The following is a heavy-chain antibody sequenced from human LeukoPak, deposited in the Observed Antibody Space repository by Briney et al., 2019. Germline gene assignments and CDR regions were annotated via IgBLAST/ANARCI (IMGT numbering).Heavy chain of an antibody. V-gene: IGHV3-30*03. CDR3: ARDGVYYYDSSGLFDI. D-gene: IGHD3-22*01. CDR2: ISYDGSNK. J-gene: IGHJ3*02. CDR1: GFTFSSYG. Sequence: QPGRSLRLSCAASGFTFSSYGMHWVRQAPGKGLEWVAVISYDGSNKYYADSVKGRFTISRDNSKNTLYLQMNSLRAEDTAVYYCARDGVYYYDSSGLFDIWGQGTMVTVSS.